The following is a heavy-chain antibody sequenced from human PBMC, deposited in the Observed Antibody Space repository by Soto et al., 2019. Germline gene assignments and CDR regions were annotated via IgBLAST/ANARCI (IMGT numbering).Heavy chain of an antibody. Sequence: EVQLVESGGGLVQPGGSLRLSCAASGFTFSSYSMNWVRQAPGKGLERVSYISSSSSTIYYADSVKGRFTISRDNAKNSLYLQMNRLRAEDTAVYYCARGESLLWFGELYYFDYWGQGTLVTVSS. CDR2: ISSSSSTI. D-gene: IGHD3-10*01. V-gene: IGHV3-48*01. CDR3: ARGESLLWFGELYYFDY. J-gene: IGHJ4*02. CDR1: GFTFSSYS.